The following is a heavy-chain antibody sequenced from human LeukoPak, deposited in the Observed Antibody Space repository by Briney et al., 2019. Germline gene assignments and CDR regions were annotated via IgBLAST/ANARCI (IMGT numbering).Heavy chain of an antibody. Sequence: GGSLRLSCAASGFTFSSYWMSWVRQAPGKGLEWVANIKQDGSEKYYVDSVKGRFTISRDNAKNSLYLQMNSLRAEDTAVYYCARDRPGYSSSWPYGMDVWGQGTTVTVSS. CDR1: GFTFSSYW. CDR2: IKQDGSEK. J-gene: IGHJ6*02. CDR3: ARDRPGYSSSWPYGMDV. V-gene: IGHV3-7*03. D-gene: IGHD6-13*01.